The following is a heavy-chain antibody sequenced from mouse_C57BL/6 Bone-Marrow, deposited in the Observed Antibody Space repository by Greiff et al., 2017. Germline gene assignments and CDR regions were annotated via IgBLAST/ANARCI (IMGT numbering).Heavy chain of an antibody. CDR2: ISDGGSYT. D-gene: IGHD1-1*01. CDR1: GFTFSSYA. V-gene: IGHV5-4*03. Sequence: EVKLVESGGGLVKPGGSLKLSCAASGFTFSSYAMSWVRQTPEKRLEWVATISDGGSYTYYPDNVKGRVTIARDNATNTLYLQMSHLKSEDTAMYYCARGDYCGSSYGAVDYWGQGTSVTFAS. J-gene: IGHJ4*01. CDR3: ARGDYCGSSYGAVDY.